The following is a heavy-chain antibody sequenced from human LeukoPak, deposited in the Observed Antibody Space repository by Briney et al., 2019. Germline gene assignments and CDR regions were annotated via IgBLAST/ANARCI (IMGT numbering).Heavy chain of an antibody. D-gene: IGHD3-22*01. CDR1: GGTFSSYA. CDR3: ARGGGYYYYYFDY. Sequence: SVKVSCKASGGTFSSYAISWVRQAPGQGLEWMGRIIPILGIANYAQKFQGRVTITADKSTSTAYMELSSLRSEDTAVYYCARGGGYYYYYFDYWGQGTLVTVSS. CDR2: IIPILGIA. J-gene: IGHJ4*02. V-gene: IGHV1-69*04.